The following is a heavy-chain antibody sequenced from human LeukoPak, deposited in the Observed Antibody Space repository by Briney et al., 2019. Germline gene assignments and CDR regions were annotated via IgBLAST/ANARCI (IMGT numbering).Heavy chain of an antibody. CDR2: IYPGDSDT. D-gene: IGHD5-12*01. J-gene: IGHJ4*02. CDR1: GYSFTTYW. CDR3: ARGRGYTFYY. Sequence: GESLKISCQHSGYSFTTYWIGRVRQMPGKGLEWIGIIYPGDSDTRYSPPFQGQVTISADRSISAAYVQWSSLKASDTAIYCCARGRGYTFYYWGQGTLVTVSS. V-gene: IGHV5-51*01.